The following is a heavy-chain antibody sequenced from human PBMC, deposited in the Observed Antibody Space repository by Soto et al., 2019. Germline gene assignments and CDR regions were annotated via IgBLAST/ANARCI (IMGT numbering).Heavy chain of an antibody. CDR2: ISWNSGSI. CDR3: AKARQAYCISTSCYSLYGMDV. Sequence: EVQLVESGGGLVQPGRSLRLSCAASGFTFDDYAMHWVRQAPGKGLEWVSGISWNSGSIGYADSVKGRFTISRDNAKNSLYLQMHSLRAEDTALYYCAKARQAYCISTSCYSLYGMDVWGQGTTVTVSS. D-gene: IGHD2-2*01. CDR1: GFTFDDYA. J-gene: IGHJ6*02. V-gene: IGHV3-9*01.